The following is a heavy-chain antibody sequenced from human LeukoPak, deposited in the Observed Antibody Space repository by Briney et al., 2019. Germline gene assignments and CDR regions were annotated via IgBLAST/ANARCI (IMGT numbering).Heavy chain of an antibody. V-gene: IGHV3-30*18. CDR2: ISYDGSNK. CDR3: AKDRPDGTLDY. D-gene: IGHD1-1*01. CDR1: GFTFSSYG. J-gene: IGHJ4*02. Sequence: GGSLRPSCAASGFTFSSYGMHWVRQAPGKGLEWVAVISYDGSNKYYADSVKGRFTISRDNSKNTLYLQMNSLRAEDTAVYYCAKDRPDGTLDYWGQGTLVTVSS.